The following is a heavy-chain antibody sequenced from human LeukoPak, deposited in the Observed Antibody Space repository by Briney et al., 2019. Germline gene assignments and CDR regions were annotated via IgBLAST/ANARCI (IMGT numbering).Heavy chain of an antibody. CDR1: GFTFGDYA. J-gene: IGHJ3*02. CDR2: IRSKAYGGTT. V-gene: IGHV3-49*04. Sequence: GRSLRLSCIASGFTFGDYAMSWVRQAPGKGLEWVGFIRSKAYGGTTEYAASVKSRFSISRDDSKSIAYLQTNSLRTEDTAVFYCTRDCSGGSCWGDAFDIWGQGTMVTVSS. D-gene: IGHD2-15*01. CDR3: TRDCSGGSCWGDAFDI.